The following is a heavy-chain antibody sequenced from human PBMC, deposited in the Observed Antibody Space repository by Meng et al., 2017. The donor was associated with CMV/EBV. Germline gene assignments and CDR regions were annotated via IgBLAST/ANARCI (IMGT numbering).Heavy chain of an antibody. CDR2: ISSGSSYI. Sequence: GESLKISCAASGFTFSSYSMNWVRQAPGKGLEWVSSISSGSSYIYYADSVKGRFTISRDNAKNSLYLQMNSLRAEDTAVYYCARDKTGVVGLFDYWGQGTLVTVSS. J-gene: IGHJ4*02. V-gene: IGHV3-21*01. CDR1: GFTFSSYS. CDR3: ARDKTGVVGLFDY. D-gene: IGHD2-15*01.